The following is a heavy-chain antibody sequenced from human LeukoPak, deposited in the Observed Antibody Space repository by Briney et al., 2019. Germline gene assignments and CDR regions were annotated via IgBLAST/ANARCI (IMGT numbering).Heavy chain of an antibody. D-gene: IGHD6-19*01. CDR1: GYTFTSYG. V-gene: IGHV1-18*01. CDR3: ARDADGSGWYWNWFDP. J-gene: IGHJ5*02. Sequence: GASVKVSCKASGYTFTSYGISWVRQAPGQGLEWMGWISAYNGNTNYAQKLQGRVTMTTDTSTSTAYMELRSLRSDDTAVYYCARDADGSGWYWNWFDPWGQGTLVTVSS. CDR2: ISAYNGNT.